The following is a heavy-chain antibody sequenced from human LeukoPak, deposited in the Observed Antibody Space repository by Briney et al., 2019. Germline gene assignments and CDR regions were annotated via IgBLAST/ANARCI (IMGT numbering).Heavy chain of an antibody. D-gene: IGHD2-15*01. V-gene: IGHV4-59*01. CDR2: VYYSGST. Sequence: PSETLSLTCTVSGGGISSYYWSWIRQPPGKALEWIGYVYYSGSTNYNPALESRVTISVDTSKVQFSLRLKSLTAADTAVYYCARASRGGSAYYGLDLWGQGTSVTVSS. CDR1: GGGISSYY. J-gene: IGHJ6*02. CDR3: ARASRGGSAYYGLDL.